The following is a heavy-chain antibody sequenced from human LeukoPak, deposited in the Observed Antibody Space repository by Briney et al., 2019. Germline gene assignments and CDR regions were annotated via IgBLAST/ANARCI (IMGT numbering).Heavy chain of an antibody. CDR3: SRGNYFDY. CDR1: GFTFSGYW. V-gene: IGHV3-74*01. J-gene: IGHJ4*02. Sequence: TGGSLRLSCAACGFTFSGYWMHWVRQAPGKGLVWVSVINGDGSRTIYADSVKGRFTISRDNAKNTLYLQMGSLTAVHTAVYYCSRGNYFDYCGQGALVTVSS. CDR2: INGDGSRT.